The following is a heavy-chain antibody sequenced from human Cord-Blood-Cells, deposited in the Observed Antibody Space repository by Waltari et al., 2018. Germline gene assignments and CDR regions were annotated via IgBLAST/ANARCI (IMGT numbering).Heavy chain of an antibody. Sequence: QVQLQQWGAGLLKPSETLSLTCAAYGGSFSGYYWSWIRQPPGKGLEWIGEITHGGSTNYNPSLKSRVTISVDTSKNQFSLKLSSVTAADTAVYYCARGIAVASPDYWGQGTLVTVSS. CDR2: ITHGGST. D-gene: IGHD6-19*01. CDR1: GGSFSGYY. CDR3: ARGIAVASPDY. V-gene: IGHV4-34*01. J-gene: IGHJ4*02.